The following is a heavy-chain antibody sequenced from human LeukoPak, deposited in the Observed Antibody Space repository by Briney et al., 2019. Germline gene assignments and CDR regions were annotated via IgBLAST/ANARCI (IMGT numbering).Heavy chain of an antibody. J-gene: IGHJ4*02. CDR2: VDYSGGT. D-gene: IGHD2-15*01. CDR1: GDSFSSVTDY. CDR3: ARECGSCVPPLAAFDY. V-gene: IGHV4-39*07. Sequence: RPSETLSLTCTVSGDSFSSVTDYWAWIRQPPGKGLEWIASVDYSGGTYYNPSLESRVAISADMSKNQFSLKLTSVTGADTAVYYCARECGSCVPPLAAFDYWGQGTLVTVSS.